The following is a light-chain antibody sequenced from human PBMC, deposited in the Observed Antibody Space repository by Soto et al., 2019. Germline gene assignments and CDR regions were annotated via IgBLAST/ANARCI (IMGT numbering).Light chain of an antibody. CDR2: GAS. CDR1: QSVRSGS. Sequence: TQSPSTLSASVGDTVTVTCRASQSVRSGSLAWYQQKPGQAPRLLIYGASNRATGIPDRFSGSGSGTDFTLTISSLEPEDSAVYYCHQRQSWPRTFGQGTKVDI. V-gene: IGKV3D-20*02. J-gene: IGKJ1*01. CDR3: HQRQSWPRT.